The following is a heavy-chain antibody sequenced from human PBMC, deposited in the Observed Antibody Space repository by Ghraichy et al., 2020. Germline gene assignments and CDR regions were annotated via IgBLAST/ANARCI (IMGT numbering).Heavy chain of an antibody. CDR2: IIPIFGTA. Sequence: SVKVSCKASGGTFSSYAISWVRQAPGQGLEWMGGIIPIFGTANYAQKFQGRVTITADESTSTAYMELSSLRSEDTAVYYCARDPRDGYSYHWYFDLWGRGTLVTVSS. CDR3: ARDPRDGYSYHWYFDL. CDR1: GGTFSSYA. V-gene: IGHV1-69*13. J-gene: IGHJ2*01. D-gene: IGHD5-24*01.